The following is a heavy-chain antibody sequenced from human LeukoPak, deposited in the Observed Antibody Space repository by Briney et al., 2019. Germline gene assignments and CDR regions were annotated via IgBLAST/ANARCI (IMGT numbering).Heavy chain of an antibody. J-gene: IGHJ3*02. CDR2: IKQDGSEK. CDR1: GFTFSSYW. D-gene: IGHD1-26*01. V-gene: IGHV3-7*01. CDR3: ARDTLLGSAHAFDI. Sequence: GGSLRLSCAASGFTFSSYWMSWVRQAPGKGLEWVANIKQDGSEKYYVDSVNGRFTISRDNAKNSLYLQMNSLRAEDTAVYYCARDTLLGSAHAFDIWGQGTMVTVSS.